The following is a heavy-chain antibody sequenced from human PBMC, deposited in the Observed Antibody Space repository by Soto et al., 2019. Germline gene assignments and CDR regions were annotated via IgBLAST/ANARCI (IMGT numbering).Heavy chain of an antibody. J-gene: IGHJ6*02. Sequence: SETLSLTCTVSGGSISSYYWSWIRQPPGKGLEWIGYIYYSGSTNYNPPLKSRVTISVDTSKNQFSLKLSSVTAADTAVYYCARPLYSYGPMDVWGQGTTVTVS. D-gene: IGHD5-18*01. CDR3: ARPLYSYGPMDV. V-gene: IGHV4-59*01. CDR1: GGSISSYY. CDR2: IYYSGST.